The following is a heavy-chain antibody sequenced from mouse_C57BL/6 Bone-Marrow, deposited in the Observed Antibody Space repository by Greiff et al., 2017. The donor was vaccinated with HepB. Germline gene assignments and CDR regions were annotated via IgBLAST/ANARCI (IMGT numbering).Heavy chain of an antibody. D-gene: IGHD1-1*01. CDR2: IHPNSGST. CDR3: ARGDDYGSSPSWCFEV. J-gene: IGHJ1*03. CDR1: GYTFTSYW. V-gene: IGHV1-64*01. Sequence: QVQLQQPGAELVKPGASVKLSCKASGYTFTSYWMHWVKQRPGQGLEWIGMIHPNSGSTNYNEKFKSKATLTVDKSSSTAYMQLSSLTSEDSAVYYCARGDDYGSSPSWCFEVWGTGTAVTVSS.